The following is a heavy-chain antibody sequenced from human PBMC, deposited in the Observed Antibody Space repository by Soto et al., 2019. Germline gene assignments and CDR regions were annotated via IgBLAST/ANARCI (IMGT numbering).Heavy chain of an antibody. Sequence: ASVKVSCKAGGGTFSSYAISWVRQAPGQGLEWMGGIIPIFGTANYAQKFQGRVTITADESTSTAYMELSSLRSEDTAVYYCARVEYYYDSSGYNYYYYYGMDVWGQGTTVTVSS. J-gene: IGHJ6*02. V-gene: IGHV1-69*13. CDR1: GGTFSSYA. CDR2: IIPIFGTA. CDR3: ARVEYYYDSSGYNYYYYYGMDV. D-gene: IGHD3-22*01.